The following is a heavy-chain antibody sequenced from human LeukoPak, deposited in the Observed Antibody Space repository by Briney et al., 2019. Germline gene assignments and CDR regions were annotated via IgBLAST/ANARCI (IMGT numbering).Heavy chain of an antibody. CDR3: TRQKDDALDV. Sequence: GGSLRLSCAASGFTFSNHGMHWVRQAPGKGLEWVAVIWFDGSNKYYAHSVKGRFTISRDNSKNTLYLQVNSLRAEDTAVYYCTRQKDDALDVWGQGTMVTVSS. CDR1: GFTFSNHG. J-gene: IGHJ3*01. CDR2: IWFDGSNK. V-gene: IGHV3-33*01.